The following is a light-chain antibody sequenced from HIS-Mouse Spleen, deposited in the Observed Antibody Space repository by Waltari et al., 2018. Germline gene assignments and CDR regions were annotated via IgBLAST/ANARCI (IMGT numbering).Light chain of an antibody. CDR2: AVS. CDR3: SSYTSSSFNVV. Sequence: QSALTQPASVSGSPGQSITISCTGTSSDAGGYNYVSWYQQHPGKAPKLMIYAVSNRPSGVSNRCSGSKSGNTASLTISGLQAEDEADYYCSSYTSSSFNVVFGGGTKLTVL. V-gene: IGLV2-14*03. J-gene: IGLJ2*01. CDR1: SSDAGGYNY.